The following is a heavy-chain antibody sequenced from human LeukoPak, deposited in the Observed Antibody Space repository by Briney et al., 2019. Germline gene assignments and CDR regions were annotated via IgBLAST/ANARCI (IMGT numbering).Heavy chain of an antibody. CDR2: IYPNSGAT. CDR3: GTLLSNGPFDY. V-gene: IGHV1-2*02. CDR1: GYTFTGYY. Sequence: ASVKVSCKTSGYTFTGYYMHWVRQAPGQGLEWMGWIYPNSGATKYAQKFQGRVTMTRDTSISTAYMELSGLRSDDTAVYYCGTLLSNGPFDYWGQGSLVTVSS. J-gene: IGHJ4*02.